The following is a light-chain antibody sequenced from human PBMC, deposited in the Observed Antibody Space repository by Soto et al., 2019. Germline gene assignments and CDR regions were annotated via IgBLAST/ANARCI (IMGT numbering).Light chain of an antibody. Sequence: QSVLTQPTSVSGSPGQSITISCTGNHNDIGTYDYVSWYQQHPGRASRLLIHGVTTRPSGISDRFSASKSGLTASLTISGLQPEDEADYYCSSLTSNRIYVFGPGTKVTVL. CDR2: GVT. CDR1: HNDIGTYDY. CDR3: SSLTSNRIYV. V-gene: IGLV2-14*03. J-gene: IGLJ1*01.